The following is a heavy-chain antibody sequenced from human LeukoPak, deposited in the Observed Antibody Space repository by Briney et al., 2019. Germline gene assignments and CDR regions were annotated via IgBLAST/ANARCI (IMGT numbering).Heavy chain of an antibody. J-gene: IGHJ3*02. CDR1: GFSFSNYA. Sequence: PGGSLRLSCAASGFSFSNYAMGWVRQAPGKRPEWVSSLTDSGATTYYVDSVKGRFAISRDNSKNTLYLHMNSLRAEDTAMYYCAKKRDAFDIWGQGTVVTVSS. D-gene: IGHD5-24*01. CDR2: LTDSGATT. V-gene: IGHV3-23*01. CDR3: AKKRDAFDI.